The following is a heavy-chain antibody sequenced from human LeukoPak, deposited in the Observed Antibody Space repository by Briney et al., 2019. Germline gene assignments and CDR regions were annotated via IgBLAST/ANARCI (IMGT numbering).Heavy chain of an antibody. Sequence: SETLSLTCTVSGGSISSYYWSWIRQPPGKGLEWIGYIYYSGSTNYNPSLKSRVTISVDTSKNQFSLKLSSVTAADTAVYYCASAGYSSSWYYFDYWGQGTLVTVSS. J-gene: IGHJ4*02. D-gene: IGHD6-13*01. V-gene: IGHV4-59*01. CDR2: IYYSGST. CDR3: ASAGYSSSWYYFDY. CDR1: GGSISSYY.